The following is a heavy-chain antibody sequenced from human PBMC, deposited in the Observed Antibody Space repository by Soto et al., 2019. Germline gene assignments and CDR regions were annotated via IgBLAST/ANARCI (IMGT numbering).Heavy chain of an antibody. Sequence: GGSLRLSCAASGFTFSSYAMSWVRQAPGKGLEWVSAISGSGGSTYYADSVKGRFTTSRDNSKNTLYLQMNSLRAEDTAVYYCAKDRPDYDFWSGYWLFDYWGQGTLVTVS. D-gene: IGHD3-3*01. CDR1: GFTFSSYA. J-gene: IGHJ4*02. CDR3: AKDRPDYDFWSGYWLFDY. CDR2: ISGSGGST. V-gene: IGHV3-23*01.